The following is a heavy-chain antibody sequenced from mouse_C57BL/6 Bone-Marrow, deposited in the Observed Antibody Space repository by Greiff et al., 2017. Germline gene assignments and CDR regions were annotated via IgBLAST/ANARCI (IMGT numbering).Heavy chain of an antibody. Sequence: EVQLQESGGGLVKPGGSLKLSCAASGFTFSSYAMSWVRQTPEKRLEWVATISDGGSYTYYPDNVKGRFTISRDNAKNNLYLQMSHLKSEDTAMYYCARDRRQLRLRRAMHYRGQGTSVTVS. CDR3: ARDRRQLRLRRAMHY. CDR1: GFTFSSYA. CDR2: ISDGGSYT. V-gene: IGHV5-4*01. J-gene: IGHJ4*01. D-gene: IGHD3-2*02.